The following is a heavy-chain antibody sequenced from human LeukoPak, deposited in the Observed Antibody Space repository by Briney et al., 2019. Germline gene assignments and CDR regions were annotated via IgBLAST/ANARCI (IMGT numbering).Heavy chain of an antibody. Sequence: GGSLRLSCAASGFTFSSYAMHWVRQAPGKGLEWVALISYDGSNKYYADSVKGRFTISRDNSKNTLYLQMNSLRAEDTAVYYCARSGLSRFGFWGQGTLVTVSS. V-gene: IGHV3-30*04. J-gene: IGHJ4*02. CDR1: GFTFSSYA. CDR3: ARSGLSRFGF. D-gene: IGHD2/OR15-2a*01. CDR2: ISYDGSNK.